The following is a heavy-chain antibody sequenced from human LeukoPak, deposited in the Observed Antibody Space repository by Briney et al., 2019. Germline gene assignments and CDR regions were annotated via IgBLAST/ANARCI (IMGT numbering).Heavy chain of an antibody. V-gene: IGHV1-8*01. CDR3: ARGRWGGLLWFGDQIKPLFDY. Sequence: GASVKVSCKASGYTFTSYDVNWVRQATGQGLEWMGWMNPNSGNTGYAQKFQGRVTMTRNTSISTAYMELSSLRSEDTAVYYCARGRWGGLLWFGDQIKPLFDYWGQGTLVTVSS. CDR2: MNPNSGNT. CDR1: GYTFTSYD. D-gene: IGHD3-10*01. J-gene: IGHJ4*02.